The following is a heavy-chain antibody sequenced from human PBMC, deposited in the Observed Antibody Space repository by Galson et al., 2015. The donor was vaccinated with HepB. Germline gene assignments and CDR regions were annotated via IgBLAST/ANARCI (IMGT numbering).Heavy chain of an antibody. J-gene: IGHJ4*02. CDR3: ASGGRFCSTGVCPPYYFDY. CDR2: ISGSGGST. D-gene: IGHD2-8*01. Sequence: SLRLSCAASGFTFSSYAMSWVRQAPGKGLEWVSAISGSGGSTYYADSVKGRFTISRDNAKNSLFLQMNSLRAEDTTVYYCASGGRFCSTGVCPPYYFDYWGQGTLVTVSS. V-gene: IGHV3-23*01. CDR1: GFTFSSYA.